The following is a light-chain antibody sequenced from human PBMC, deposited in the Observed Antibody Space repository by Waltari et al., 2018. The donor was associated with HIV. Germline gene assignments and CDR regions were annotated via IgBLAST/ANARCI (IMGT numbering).Light chain of an antibody. Sequence: DIVLTQSPDSLAVSLGERATINCKASQSVLYNSNSKNYLSWYQQRPGQPPKLLIYWASTRESGVPDRFSGSASGTDFTLTISGLQAEDVAVYYCHQYYTTPWDFGQGTKVEIK. CDR2: WAS. CDR3: HQYYTTPWD. J-gene: IGKJ1*01. V-gene: IGKV4-1*01. CDR1: QSVLYNSNSKNY.